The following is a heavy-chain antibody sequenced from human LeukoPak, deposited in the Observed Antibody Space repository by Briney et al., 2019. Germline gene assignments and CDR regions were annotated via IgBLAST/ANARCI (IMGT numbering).Heavy chain of an antibody. V-gene: IGHV6-1*01. J-gene: IGHJ4*01. D-gene: IGHD5-24*01. CDR1: GYSVPINSAA. CDR2: TYYRYKWYN. CDR3: ARDFGLQPLDY. Sequence: SQTLSLTCAISGYSVPINSAALNWIRQSPSRGLEWLGRTYYRYKWYNDYAVSVKSRITISPDTSKNQFSLQLNSGTSGDTAVYYCARDFGLQPLDYWVHGTLDTVSS.